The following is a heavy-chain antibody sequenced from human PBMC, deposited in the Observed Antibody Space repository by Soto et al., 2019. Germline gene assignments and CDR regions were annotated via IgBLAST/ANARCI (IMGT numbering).Heavy chain of an antibody. D-gene: IGHD6-13*01. CDR3: ASGHQLVRNY. CDR2: IYHSGST. V-gene: IGHV4-30-2*01. CDR1: GGSISSGGYS. J-gene: IGHJ4*02. Sequence: QLQLQESGSGLVKPSQTLSLTCAVSGGSISSGGYSWSWVRQPPGKGLECIGDIYHSGSTYYNPSLKGRVTISVDRSKNHFSLKLSSVNAADTAVYYCASGHQLVRNYWGQGTLVTVSS.